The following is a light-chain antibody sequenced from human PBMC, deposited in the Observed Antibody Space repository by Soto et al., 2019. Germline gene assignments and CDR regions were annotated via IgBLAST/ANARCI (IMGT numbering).Light chain of an antibody. CDR1: QRFITG. V-gene: IGKV1-5*01. Sequence: DIQMPQSLSPLPASVGARVTITCRASQRFITGLACYQKKPGKAPRLLIYDASSLEGGVPSRFSGRGSGTEFTLTISGLQPDDFATYYCQQYNSSPYTFGQGTKLEIK. CDR3: QQYNSSPYT. CDR2: DAS. J-gene: IGKJ2*01.